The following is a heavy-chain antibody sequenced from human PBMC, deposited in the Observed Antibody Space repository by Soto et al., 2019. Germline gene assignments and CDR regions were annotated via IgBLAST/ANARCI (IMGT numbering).Heavy chain of an antibody. Sequence: PGGSLRLSCAASGFTFSSYVMHWVRQAPGKGLEWVAVIWYDGSNKYYADSVKGRFTISRDNSKNTLYLQMNSLRAEDTAVYYCARTRVAVAGIDAFDIWGQGTMVTVSS. CDR3: ARTRVAVAGIDAFDI. CDR2: IWYDGSNK. J-gene: IGHJ3*02. V-gene: IGHV3-33*01. D-gene: IGHD6-19*01. CDR1: GFTFSSYV.